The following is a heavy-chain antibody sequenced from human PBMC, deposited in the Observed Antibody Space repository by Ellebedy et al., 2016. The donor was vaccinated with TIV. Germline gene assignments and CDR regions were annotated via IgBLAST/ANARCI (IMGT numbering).Heavy chain of an antibody. Sequence: ASVKVSCKVSGYTLTELSMHWVRQAPGKGLEWMGGFDPEDGETIYAQKFQGRVTMTEDTSTDTAYMELSSLRSEDTAVYYCATTSWSTGTNWFDPWGQGTLVTVSS. CDR2: FDPEDGET. J-gene: IGHJ5*02. V-gene: IGHV1-24*01. D-gene: IGHD3-10*01. CDR3: ATTSWSTGTNWFDP. CDR1: GYTLTELS.